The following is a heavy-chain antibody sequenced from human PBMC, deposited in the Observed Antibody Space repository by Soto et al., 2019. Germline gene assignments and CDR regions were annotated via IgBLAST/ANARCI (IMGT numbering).Heavy chain of an antibody. CDR2: IWYDGSNK. Sequence: GGSLRLSCAASGFTFSTYGMHWVRQAPGKGLEWVALIWYDGSNKYYSDSVKGRFTISRDNSKNTLYLQMNTLRAEDTAVYYCARDTRAYYHIGYYYGMDFWGQGTTVTVSS. CDR3: ARDTRAYYHIGYYYGMDF. D-gene: IGHD1-26*01. CDR1: GFTFSTYG. J-gene: IGHJ6*02. V-gene: IGHV3-33*01.